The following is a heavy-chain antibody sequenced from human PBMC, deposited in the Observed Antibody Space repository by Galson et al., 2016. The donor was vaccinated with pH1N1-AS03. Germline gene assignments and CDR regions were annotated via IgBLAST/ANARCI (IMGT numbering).Heavy chain of an antibody. Sequence: SVKVSCKASDYTFTNNGISWVRKAPGQGLEWMGWISTYNGNKNYAQMFQGRVTMTTETSTSTAYMELRSLRSDDTAVDYCARDYSTSSQYYYYYYMYVWGKGTTVTVFS. V-gene: IGHV1-18*01. CDR3: ARDYSTSSQYYYYYYMYV. J-gene: IGHJ6*03. CDR1: DYTFTNNG. D-gene: IGHD6-6*01. CDR2: ISTYNGNK.